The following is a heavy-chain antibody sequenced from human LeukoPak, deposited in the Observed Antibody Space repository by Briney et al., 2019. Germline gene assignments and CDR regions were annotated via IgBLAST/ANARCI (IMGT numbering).Heavy chain of an antibody. J-gene: IGHJ1*01. Sequence: ASVKGSCKASGYTYTNYGISWVRQAPGQGLEWLGWISAYNGNTNYAQKLQGRVTMTTDTSTSTAYMELRSLRSDDTAVYYCARGRTLSYVSGSYLEVYFQHWGQGTLVTVSS. D-gene: IGHD3-10*01. V-gene: IGHV1-18*01. CDR1: GYTYTNYG. CDR3: ARGRTLSYVSGSYLEVYFQH. CDR2: ISAYNGNT.